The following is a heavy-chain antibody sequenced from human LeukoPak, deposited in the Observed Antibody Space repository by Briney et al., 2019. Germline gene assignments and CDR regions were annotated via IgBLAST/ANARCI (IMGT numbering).Heavy chain of an antibody. Sequence: GGSLRLSCAASGFTFSSYAMHWVRQAPGKGLEWVAVISYDGSNKYYADSVEGRFTISRDNSKNTLYLQMNSLRAEDTAVYYCARDRAYGDYRDAFDIWGQGTMVTVSS. CDR2: ISYDGSNK. D-gene: IGHD4-17*01. V-gene: IGHV3-30*04. CDR3: ARDRAYGDYRDAFDI. CDR1: GFTFSSYA. J-gene: IGHJ3*02.